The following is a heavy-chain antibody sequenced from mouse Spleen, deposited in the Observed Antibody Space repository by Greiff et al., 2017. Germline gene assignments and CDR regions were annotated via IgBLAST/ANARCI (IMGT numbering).Heavy chain of an antibody. CDR1: GYTFTNYW. J-gene: IGHJ4*01. V-gene: IGHV1-63*01. CDR3: ARGDGYYVRYYAMDY. Sequence: VQLQQSGAELVRPGTSVKMSCKASGYTFTNYWIGWAKQRPGHGLEWIGDIYPGGGYTNYNEKFKGKATLTADKSSSTAYMQFSSLTSEDSAIYYCARGDGYYVRYYAMDYWGQGTSVTVSS. D-gene: IGHD2-3*01. CDR2: IYPGGGYT.